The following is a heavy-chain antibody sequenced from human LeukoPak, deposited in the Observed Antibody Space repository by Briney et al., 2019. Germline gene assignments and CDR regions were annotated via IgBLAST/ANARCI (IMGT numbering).Heavy chain of an antibody. V-gene: IGHV3-11*01. J-gene: IGHJ6*04. CDR2: INGGGTTK. CDR3: TRGVFSDV. Sequence: AGGFLRLSCAASGFIFSDYYMNWIRQAPGKGLEWVSHINGGGTTKYYADSVRGRFTLSRDNAKNTLYLQMNNLRAEDTAVYYCTRGVFSDVWGTGTTVTVSS. CDR1: GFIFSDYY.